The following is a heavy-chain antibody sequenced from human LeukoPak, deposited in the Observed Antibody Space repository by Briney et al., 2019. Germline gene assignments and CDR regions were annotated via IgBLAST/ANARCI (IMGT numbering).Heavy chain of an antibody. J-gene: IGHJ4*02. Sequence: GGSLRLSCAASGFTFSSYAMSWVRQAPGKGLEWVSAISGSGGSTYYADSVKGRFTISRDNSKNTLYLQMNSLRAEDTAVYYCAKDQVHYYGSGSPFDYWGQGTLVTVS. D-gene: IGHD3-10*01. V-gene: IGHV3-23*01. CDR1: GFTFSSYA. CDR2: ISGSGGST. CDR3: AKDQVHYYGSGSPFDY.